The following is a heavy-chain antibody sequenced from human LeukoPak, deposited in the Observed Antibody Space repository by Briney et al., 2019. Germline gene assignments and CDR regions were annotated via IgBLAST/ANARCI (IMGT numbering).Heavy chain of an antibody. CDR1: GFTFSSYA. J-gene: IGHJ4*02. CDR3: AKVLYGPSYYFDY. CDR2: ISGSGGST. Sequence: GGSLRLSCAASGFTFSSYAMSWVRQAPGKGLEWVSAISGSGGSTYYADSEKGRFTISRDNSKNTLYLQMNSLRAEDTAVYYCAKVLYGPSYYFDYWGQGTLVTVSS. V-gene: IGHV3-23*01. D-gene: IGHD2/OR15-2a*01.